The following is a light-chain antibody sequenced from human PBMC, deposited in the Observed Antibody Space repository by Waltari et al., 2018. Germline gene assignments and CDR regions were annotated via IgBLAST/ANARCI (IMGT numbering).Light chain of an antibody. J-gene: IGKJ2*01. CDR2: DAS. Sequence: EIVLTQSPGTLSLSPGDRATLSCRASQNVNSFLAWHQQQRGQAPRLLIYDASKRATGIPDRISGSGSGTDFTLTISSLEPEDFAIYYCQQRGNLPETSGRGTRVEMK. CDR3: QQRGNLPET. CDR1: QNVNSF. V-gene: IGKV3-11*01.